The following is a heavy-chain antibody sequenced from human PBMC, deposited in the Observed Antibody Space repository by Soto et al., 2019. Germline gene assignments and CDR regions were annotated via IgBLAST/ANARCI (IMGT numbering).Heavy chain of an antibody. CDR2: ISGSAGST. CDR3: AKDVAYCTGGTCLAGWFVP. D-gene: IGHD2-15*01. J-gene: IGHJ5*02. CDR1: GFTFSSYA. V-gene: IGHV3-23*01. Sequence: PGGSLRLSCAASGFTFSSYAMSWVRQSPGRGLEWVSGISGSAGSTFYADYVKGRFTISRDNSKNTLYLQMNSLRAEDTAIYYCAKDVAYCTGGTCLAGWFVPWGQGT.